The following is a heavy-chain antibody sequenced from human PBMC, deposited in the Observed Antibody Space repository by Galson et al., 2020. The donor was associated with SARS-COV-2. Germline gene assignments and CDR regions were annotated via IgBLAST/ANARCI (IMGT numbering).Heavy chain of an antibody. CDR1: GDSISSSNW. J-gene: IGHJ6*02. CDR2: IYHRGTT. V-gene: IGHV4-4*02. Sequence: SETLSLTCAVSGDSISSSNWWSWVRQPPGKGLEYIGEIYHRGTTNYNPSLESRVTISVAKSKNQFTLKLTSVTAADSAVDYCARRVYYYGMDIWGQGTTVTVSS. CDR3: ARRVYYYGMDI. D-gene: IGHD3-10*01.